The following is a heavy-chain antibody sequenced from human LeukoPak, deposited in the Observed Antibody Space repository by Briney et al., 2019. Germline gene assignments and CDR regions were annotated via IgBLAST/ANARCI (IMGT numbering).Heavy chain of an antibody. CDR2: INSDGNGL. J-gene: IGHJ4*02. V-gene: IGHV3-74*01. CDR1: GFHFRSYW. CDR3: ARGKGEWLRFIGSDY. D-gene: IGHD5-12*01. Sequence: PGGSLRLSCTASGFHFRSYWMHWVRHAPGKGLVWVSRINSDGNGLSYADSVQGRFTISRDNVRNMVYLQMNSLRVDDTAVYYCARGKGEWLRFIGSDYWGQGALVIVAS.